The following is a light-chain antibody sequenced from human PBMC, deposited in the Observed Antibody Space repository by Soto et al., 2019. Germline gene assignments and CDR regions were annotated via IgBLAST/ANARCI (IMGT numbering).Light chain of an antibody. CDR2: DAS. V-gene: IGKV3-20*01. CDR1: QSVSSSY. J-gene: IGKJ1*01. CDR3: QQYGSSPET. Sequence: EIVLTQSPGTLSLSPGERATLSCRARQSVSSSYLAWYQQKPGQAPRLLIYDASSRATGIPDRFSGSGSGTDFTLTSSRLETEDFAVYYCQQYGSSPETFGQGTKVEIK.